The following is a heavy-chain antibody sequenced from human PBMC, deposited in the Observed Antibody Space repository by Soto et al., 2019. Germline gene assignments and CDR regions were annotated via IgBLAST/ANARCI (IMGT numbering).Heavy chain of an antibody. V-gene: IGHV3-73*02. Sequence: EVQLVQSGGGLVQPGGSLKLSCAASGFTFSGSTVHWVRQASGEGLQWVGRIRSKANDYATTYIASVKGRFTISGADSRHTAYLQMSNLKTEDTAGYYCTGGSCTGGTCYSGYFQHWGEGALVTVFS. D-gene: IGHD2-15*01. CDR3: TGGSCTGGTCYSGYFQH. CDR1: GFTFSGST. J-gene: IGHJ1*01. CDR2: IRSKANDYAT.